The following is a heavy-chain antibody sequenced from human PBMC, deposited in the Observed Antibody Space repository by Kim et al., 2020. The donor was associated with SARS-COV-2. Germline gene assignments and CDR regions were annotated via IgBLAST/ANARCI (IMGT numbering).Heavy chain of an antibody. CDR3: AKDIGSGSCRDYDAGMDV. J-gene: IGHJ6*02. D-gene: IGHD3-16*02. V-gene: IGHV3-9*01. Sequence: KRRFTISRDNAKNSLYLQMNSLRAEDTALYYCAKDIGSGSCRDYDAGMDVWGPGTTVTVSS.